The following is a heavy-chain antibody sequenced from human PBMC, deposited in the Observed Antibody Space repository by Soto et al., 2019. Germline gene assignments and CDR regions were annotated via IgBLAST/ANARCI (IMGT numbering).Heavy chain of an antibody. V-gene: IGHV1-58*02. Sequence: SVKVYCKASGFTFTSSAMQWVRQARGQRLEWIGWIVVGRGNTNYAQKFQERVTITRDMSTSTAYMELSSLRSEDTAVYYCAAPNYYGSGTYGMDVWGQGTTVTVSS. CDR1: GFTFTSSA. CDR2: IVVGRGNT. J-gene: IGHJ6*02. D-gene: IGHD3-10*01. CDR3: AAPNYYGSGTYGMDV.